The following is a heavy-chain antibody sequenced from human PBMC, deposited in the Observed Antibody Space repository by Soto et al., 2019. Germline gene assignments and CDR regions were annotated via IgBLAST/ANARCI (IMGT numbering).Heavy chain of an antibody. D-gene: IGHD3-9*01. V-gene: IGHV1-8*01. CDR3: ARDAVPFDGIWLAHD. Sequence: ASVKVSCKASGYTFTSYDINWVRQATGQGLEWMGWMNPNSGNTGYAQKFQGRVTMTRNTSISTAYTELSSLRSEDTAVYYCARDAVPFDGIWLAHDWGRGTVVTVSS. J-gene: IGHJ4*02. CDR2: MNPNSGNT. CDR1: GYTFTSYD.